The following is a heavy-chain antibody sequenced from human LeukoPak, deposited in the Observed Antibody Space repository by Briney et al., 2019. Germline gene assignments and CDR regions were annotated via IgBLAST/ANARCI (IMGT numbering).Heavy chain of an antibody. J-gene: IGHJ4*02. V-gene: IGHV4-59*01. CDR2: IYYSGST. Sequence: SETLSLTCIVSGGSISSYYWSWIRQPPGKGLEWIGYIYYSGSTNYNPSLKSRVTISVDTSKNQFSLKLSSVTAADTAVYYCARGKSLAYFDYWGQGTLVTVSS. CDR1: GGSISSYY. D-gene: IGHD3-16*01. CDR3: ARGKSLAYFDY.